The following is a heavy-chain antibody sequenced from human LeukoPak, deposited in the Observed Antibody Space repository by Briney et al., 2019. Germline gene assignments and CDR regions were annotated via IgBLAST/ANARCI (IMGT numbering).Heavy chain of an antibody. CDR1: GDSVSSNSAA. Sequence: SQTLSLTCAISGDSVSSNSAAWNWIRQSPSRGLEWLGSTYYRSKWYNDYAVSVKSRITINPDTSKNQFSLQLNSVTPEDTAVYYCARNYCSSTSCYEGPVDWFDPWGQGTLVTVSS. D-gene: IGHD2-2*01. V-gene: IGHV6-1*01. CDR2: TYYRSKWYN. CDR3: ARNYCSSTSCYEGPVDWFDP. J-gene: IGHJ5*02.